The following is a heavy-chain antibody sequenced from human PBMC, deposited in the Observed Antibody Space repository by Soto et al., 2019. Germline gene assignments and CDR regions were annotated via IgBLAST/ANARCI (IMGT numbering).Heavy chain of an antibody. CDR1: GFTFNDYA. V-gene: IGHV3-23*01. CDR2: ISASGTQA. D-gene: IGHD3-3*01. CDR3: AKGGGSGYFAYHYIDV. Sequence: GGSLRLSCAASGFTFNDYAMSWVRQAPGKGLEWVSVISASGTQASYADSVKGRFTISRDNSKNTLYLQMNSLRVEDTAEYYCAKGGGSGYFAYHYIDVWGKGTTVTVSS. J-gene: IGHJ6*03.